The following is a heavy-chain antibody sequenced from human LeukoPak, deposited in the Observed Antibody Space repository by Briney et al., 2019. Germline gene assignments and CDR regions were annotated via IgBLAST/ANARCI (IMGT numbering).Heavy chain of an antibody. Sequence: ASVTVSYMASGYTFTIYGISWVRQAPGQGLEWLGWINAYNGNTNYAQKLQGRVTMTTDTSTSTAYMELRSLRSDDTAVYYCARGSIVGATTDFDYWGQGTLVTVSS. V-gene: IGHV1-18*01. CDR1: GYTFTIYG. CDR3: ARGSIVGATTDFDY. CDR2: INAYNGNT. J-gene: IGHJ4*02. D-gene: IGHD1-26*01.